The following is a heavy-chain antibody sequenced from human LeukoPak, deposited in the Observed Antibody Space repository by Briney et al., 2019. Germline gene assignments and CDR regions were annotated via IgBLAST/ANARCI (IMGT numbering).Heavy chain of an antibody. J-gene: IGHJ4*02. CDR2: IIPIFDPA. CDR3: AMGTPHYYDSSGYFLSVFDY. Sequence: SVKVSCEASGDTLRIYAIRCVRDAPGQGRVCVGGIIPIFDPANYGRKYQGRVTISADESTSTAYMELSSLRAEDTAVYYCAMGTPHYYDSSGYFLSVFDYWGQGTLVTVSS. CDR1: GDTLRIYA. D-gene: IGHD3-22*01. V-gene: IGHV1-69*01.